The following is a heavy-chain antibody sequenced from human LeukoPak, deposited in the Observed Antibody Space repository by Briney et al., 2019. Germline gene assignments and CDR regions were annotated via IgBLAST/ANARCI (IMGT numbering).Heavy chain of an antibody. CDR3: AGDENRRNPPDY. Sequence: GGSLRLSCAASGFTFSSYSMNWVRQAPGKGLEWVSSISSSSSYIYYADSVKGRFTISRDNAKNSLYLQMNSLRAEDTAVYYCAGDENRRNPPDYWGQGTLVTVSS. J-gene: IGHJ4*02. CDR1: GFTFSSYS. D-gene: IGHD1-14*01. V-gene: IGHV3-21*01. CDR2: ISSSSSYI.